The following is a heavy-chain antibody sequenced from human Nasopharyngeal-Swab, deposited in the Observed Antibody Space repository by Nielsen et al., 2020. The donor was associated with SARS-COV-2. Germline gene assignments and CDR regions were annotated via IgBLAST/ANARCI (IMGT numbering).Heavy chain of an antibody. D-gene: IGHD3-10*01. V-gene: IGHV3-21*01. CDR2: ISSSSSYI. J-gene: IGHJ4*02. CDR3: ARDLKYYYGSGSYGSPLG. Sequence: WIRQPPGKGLEWVSSISSSSSYIYYVDSVKGRFTISRDNAKNSLYLQMNSLRAEDTAVYYCARDLKYYYGSGSYGSPLGWGQGTLVTVSS.